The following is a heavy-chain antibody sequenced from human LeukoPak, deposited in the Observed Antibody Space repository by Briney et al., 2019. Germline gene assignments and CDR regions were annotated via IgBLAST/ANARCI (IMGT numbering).Heavy chain of an antibody. J-gene: IGHJ4*02. CDR1: GYTFTTHG. D-gene: IGHD6-19*01. CDR2: ISGYHGNT. V-gene: IGHV1-18*04. Sequence: ASVKVSCKASGYTFTTHGISWVRQAPGQGLEWMGWISGYHGNTNYAQRLQGRVTMTTDTSTRTAYMELRSLRSDDTAVYYCARDVPHYSSGWDNWGQGTLVTVSS. CDR3: ARDVPHYSSGWDN.